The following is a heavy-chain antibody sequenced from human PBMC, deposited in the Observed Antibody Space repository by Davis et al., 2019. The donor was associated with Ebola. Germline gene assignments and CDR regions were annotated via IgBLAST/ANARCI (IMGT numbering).Heavy chain of an antibody. J-gene: IGHJ4*02. D-gene: IGHD4-17*01. CDR2: IRSKANSYAT. CDR3: TVTVTTVDY. Sequence: GESLKISCAASGFTFSGSAMHWVRQASGKGLEWVGRIRSKANSYATAYAASVKCRFTISRDDSKNTAYLQMNSLKTEDTAVYYCTVTVTTVDYWGQGTLVTVSS. CDR1: GFTFSGSA. V-gene: IGHV3-73*01.